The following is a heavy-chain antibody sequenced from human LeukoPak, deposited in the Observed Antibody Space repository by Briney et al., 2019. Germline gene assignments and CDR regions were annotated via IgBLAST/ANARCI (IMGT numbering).Heavy chain of an antibody. CDR2: ISSSSSYI. D-gene: IGHD6-19*01. Sequence: GGSLRLSCAASGFTFSSYSMNWVRQAPGKGLEWVSSISSSSSYIYYADSVKGRFTISRDNAKDSLYLQMNSLRAEDTAVYYCAKSARIAVAPDYFDYWGQGTLVTVSS. CDR1: GFTFSSYS. J-gene: IGHJ4*02. V-gene: IGHV3-21*01. CDR3: AKSARIAVAPDYFDY.